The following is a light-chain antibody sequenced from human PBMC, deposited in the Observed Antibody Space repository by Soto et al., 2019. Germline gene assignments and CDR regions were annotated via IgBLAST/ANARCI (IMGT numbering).Light chain of an antibody. J-gene: IGKJ2*01. CDR1: RSVLYNSNNENY. V-gene: IGKV4-1*01. CDR2: WAS. CDR3: QQYYSTPYT. Sequence: DIVMTQSPDFLAVSLGERATINCKSSRSVLYNSNNENYLAWHQQKPGQPPKLLIYWASTRESGVPDRFSGSGSGTDFTLTISSLQAEDVAIYYCQQYYSTPYTFGQGTKVEIK.